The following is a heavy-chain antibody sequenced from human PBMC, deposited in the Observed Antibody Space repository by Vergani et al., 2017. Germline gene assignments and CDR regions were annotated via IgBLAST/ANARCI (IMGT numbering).Heavy chain of an antibody. Sequence: EVQLLESGGGLVQPGGSLRLSCAASGFTFSSYAMSWVRQAPGKGLEWVSAISGSGGSTYYADSVKGRFTISRDNSKNTLYLQMNSLRAEDTAVYYCAKLEDILVVPAAMPFFDYWGEGTLVTVSS. V-gene: IGHV3-23*01. J-gene: IGHJ4*02. CDR2: ISGSGGST. D-gene: IGHD2-2*01. CDR1: GFTFSSYA. CDR3: AKLEDILVVPAAMPFFDY.